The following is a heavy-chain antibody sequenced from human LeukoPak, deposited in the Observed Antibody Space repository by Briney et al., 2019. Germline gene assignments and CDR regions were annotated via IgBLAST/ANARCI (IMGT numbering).Heavy chain of an antibody. CDR3: ARERVGATSTFWFDP. J-gene: IGHJ5*02. CDR1: GGSISNYY. Sequence: SETLSLTCTVSGGSISNYYWSWIRQPPGKGLEWIGYIYYSGSTNYNPSLKSRVTISVDTSKNQFSLKLSSVTAADTAVYYCARERVGATSTFWFDPWGQGTLVTVSS. D-gene: IGHD1-26*01. V-gene: IGHV4-59*01. CDR2: IYYSGST.